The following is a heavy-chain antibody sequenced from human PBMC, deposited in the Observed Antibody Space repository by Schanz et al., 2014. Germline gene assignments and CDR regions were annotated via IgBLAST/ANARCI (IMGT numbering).Heavy chain of an antibody. CDR2: FT. CDR1: GYTFNSYA. Sequence: QVQLVQSGSELKKPGASVKVSCKTSGYTFNSYALHWVRQAPGQGLEWLGRFTHISQKFQGRVTMTRDTSSTTAYMELNSLRSDDTAVYYCVRELSGGTFDYWGQGALVTVSS. D-gene: IGHD1-1*01. V-gene: IGHV1-2*06. J-gene: IGHJ4*02. CDR3: VRELSGGTFDY.